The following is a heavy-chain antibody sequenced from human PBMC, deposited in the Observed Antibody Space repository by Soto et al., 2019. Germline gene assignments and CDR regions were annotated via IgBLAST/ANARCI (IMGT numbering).Heavy chain of an antibody. V-gene: IGHV4-34*01. CDR2: INHSGST. CDR3: ARGKRNDGGGFDY. CDR1: GGSFSGYY. D-gene: IGHD1-1*01. Sequence: QVQLQQWGAGLLKPSETLSLTCAVYGGSFSGYYWSWIRQPPGKGLEWIGEINHSGSTNYNPSLKSRVTISVDTSKNQFSLKLSSVTAADTAVYYCARGKRNDGGGFDYWGQGTLVTVSS. J-gene: IGHJ4*02.